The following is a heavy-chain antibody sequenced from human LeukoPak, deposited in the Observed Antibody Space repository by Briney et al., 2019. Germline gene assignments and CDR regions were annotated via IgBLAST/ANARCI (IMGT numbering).Heavy chain of an antibody. Sequence: SETLSLTCTVSGGSISSFYWSWIRQPPGKGLEWIGYIYYTGSTNYNSSLKSRVTISVDTSKNQFSLNLSSVTAADTAMYYCAWSGYSNAFDIWGQGTMVTVSS. CDR2: IYYTGST. D-gene: IGHD6-13*01. V-gene: IGHV4-59*01. J-gene: IGHJ3*02. CDR1: GGSISSFY. CDR3: AWSGYSNAFDI.